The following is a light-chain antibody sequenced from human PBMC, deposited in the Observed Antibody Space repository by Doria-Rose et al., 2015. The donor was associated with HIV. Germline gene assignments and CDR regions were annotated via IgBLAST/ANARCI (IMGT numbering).Light chain of an antibody. CDR3: QQRSDWPPKIT. Sequence: TQSPDTLSLAPGERATLSCRASQSVSSYLAWYQQKPGQAPRLLIYDASNRATGIPARLSGSGSGTDFTLTIGSLEPEDFAVYYCQQRSDWPPKITFGPGTRVDIK. CDR1: QSVSSY. V-gene: IGKV3-11*01. CDR2: DAS. J-gene: IGKJ3*01.